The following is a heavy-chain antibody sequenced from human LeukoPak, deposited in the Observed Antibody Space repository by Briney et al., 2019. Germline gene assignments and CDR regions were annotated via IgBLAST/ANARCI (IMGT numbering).Heavy chain of an antibody. CDR2: IYSDRTT. CDR3: ARHGASGSYLYYFDY. Sequence: SETLSLTCTVSGDSISSNSYYWGWIRQPPGKGLEWIGSIYSDRTTYYNSSLKSRVTIYIDTSKNQFSLKLSSVTAADTAVYFCARHGASGSYLYYFDYWGQGTLVTVSS. D-gene: IGHD1-26*01. CDR1: GDSISSNSYY. V-gene: IGHV4-39*01. J-gene: IGHJ4*02.